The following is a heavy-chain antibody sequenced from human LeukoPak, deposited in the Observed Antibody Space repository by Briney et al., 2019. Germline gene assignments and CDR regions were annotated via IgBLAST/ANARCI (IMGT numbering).Heavy chain of an antibody. J-gene: IGHJ6*03. CDR1: GFTFSNYW. Sequence: GGSLRLSCAASGFTFSNYWMHWVRQAPGKGLVWVSRINSDGINTSYADSVKGRFTISRDNAKNSLYLQMNSLRAEDTAVYYCARSSITMVRGVIKSTTSWYHYYNMDVWGKGTTVTVSS. CDR2: INSDGINT. D-gene: IGHD3-10*01. V-gene: IGHV3-74*01. CDR3: ARSSITMVRGVIKSTTSWYHYYNMDV.